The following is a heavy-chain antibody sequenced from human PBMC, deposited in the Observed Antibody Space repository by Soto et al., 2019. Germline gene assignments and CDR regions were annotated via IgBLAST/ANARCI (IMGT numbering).Heavy chain of an antibody. D-gene: IGHD3-3*01. CDR2: IYYSGST. CDR3: ARIPFQGIFGVVIRYYFDY. CDR1: GGSISSSSYY. Sequence: QLQLQESGPGLVKPSETLSLTCTVSGGSISSSSYYWGWIRQPPGKGLEWIGSIYYSGSTYYNPSLKSRVTISVDTSKNQFSLKLSSVTAADTAVYYCARIPFQGIFGVVIRYYFDYWGQGTLVTVSS. J-gene: IGHJ4*02. V-gene: IGHV4-39*01.